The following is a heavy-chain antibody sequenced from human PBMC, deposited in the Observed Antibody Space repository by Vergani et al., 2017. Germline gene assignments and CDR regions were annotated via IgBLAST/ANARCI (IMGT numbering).Heavy chain of an antibody. CDR1: GGTFSSYA. J-gene: IGHJ3*02. CDR3: ARDGVLRYFDWLLYHDAFDI. D-gene: IGHD3-9*01. CDR2: IIPIFGTA. Sequence: QVQLVQSGAEVKKPGSSVKVSCKASGGTFSSYAISWVRQAPGQGLEWMGGIIPIFGTANYAQKFQGRVTITADESTSTAYMELSSPRSEDTAVYYCARDGVLRYFDWLLYHDAFDIWGQGTMVTVSS. V-gene: IGHV1-69*01.